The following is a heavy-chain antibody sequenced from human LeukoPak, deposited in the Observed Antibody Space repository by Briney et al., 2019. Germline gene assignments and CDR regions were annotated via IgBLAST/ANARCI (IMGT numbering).Heavy chain of an antibody. CDR2: INPIFGTA. CDR3: ARESRAAADPGFNWFDP. CDR1: GGTFSSYA. V-gene: IGHV1-69*06. Sequence: GSSVKVSCKASGGTFSSYAISWVRQAPGQGLEWMGGINPIFGTANYAQKFQGRVTITADKSTSTAYMELSSLRSEDTAVYYCARESRAAADPGFNWFDPWGQGTLVTVSS. J-gene: IGHJ5*02. D-gene: IGHD6-13*01.